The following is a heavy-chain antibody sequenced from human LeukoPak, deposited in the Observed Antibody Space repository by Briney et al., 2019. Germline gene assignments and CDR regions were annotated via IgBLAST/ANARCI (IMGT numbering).Heavy chain of an antibody. CDR1: GFTVDSNY. Sequence: PGGSLRLSCAASGFTVDSNYMNWVRQAPGKRLEWVSVIYSSGNTYYADSVKGRFTISRDNSRNRLNLQMNSLRSEDTAIYYCARGGGYYGIDYWGQGTLVTVSS. CDR2: IYSSGNT. V-gene: IGHV3-66*02. J-gene: IGHJ4*02. D-gene: IGHD1-26*01. CDR3: ARGGGYYGIDY.